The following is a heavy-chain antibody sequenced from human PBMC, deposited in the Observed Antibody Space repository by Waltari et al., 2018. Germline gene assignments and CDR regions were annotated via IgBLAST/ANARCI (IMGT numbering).Heavy chain of an antibody. CDR2: LNPNSGDT. CDR3: ARGVGGAARGYYGMDV. J-gene: IGHJ6*02. V-gene: IGHV1-8*01. CDR1: GYSFTSYD. Sequence: QVQLVQSEAEVKKPGAAVILSCKTSGYSFTSYDINWVRQASGQGPEWMGWLNPNSGDTDHANNFQGRITMTTDTSINTAFLELTSLRSEDTAVYYCARGVGGAARGYYGMDVWGQGTSVTVS. D-gene: IGHD1-26*01.